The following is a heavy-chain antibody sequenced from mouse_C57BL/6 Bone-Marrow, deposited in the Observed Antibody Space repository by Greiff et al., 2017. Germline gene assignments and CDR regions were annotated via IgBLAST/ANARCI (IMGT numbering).Heavy chain of an antibody. Sequence: VQLKESGGDLVKPGGSLKLSCAASGFTFSSYGMSWVRQTPDKRLEWVATISSGGSYTYYPDSVKGRFTISRDNAKNTLYLQMSSLKSEDTAMYYCARHGTYAMDYWGQGTSVTVSS. J-gene: IGHJ4*01. D-gene: IGHD1-1*02. CDR2: ISSGGSYT. CDR3: ARHGTYAMDY. CDR1: GFTFSSYG. V-gene: IGHV5-6*01.